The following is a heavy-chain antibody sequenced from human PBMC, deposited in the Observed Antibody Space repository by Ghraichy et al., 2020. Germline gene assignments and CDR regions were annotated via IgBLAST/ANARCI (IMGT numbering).Heavy chain of an antibody. CDR1: GGSFSGYY. CDR3: ARESFDCSGGSCYAHFGYYYYYMDV. D-gene: IGHD2-15*01. CDR2: INHSGST. J-gene: IGHJ6*03. V-gene: IGHV4-34*01. Sequence: SETLSLTCAVYGGSFSGYYWSWIRQPPGKGLEWIGEINHSGSTNYNPSLKSRVTISVDTSKNQFSLKLSSVTAADTAVYYCARESFDCSGGSCYAHFGYYYYYMDVWGKGTTVTVSS.